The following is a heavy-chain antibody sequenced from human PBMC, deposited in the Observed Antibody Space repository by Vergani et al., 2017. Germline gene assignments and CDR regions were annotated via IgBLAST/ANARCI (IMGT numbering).Heavy chain of an antibody. D-gene: IGHD3-10*01. Sequence: QLQLQESGPGLVKPSETLSLTCTVSGGSISSSSYYWGWIRQPPGKGLEWIGSIYYSGSTNYNPSLKSRVTISVDTSKNQFSLKLSSVTAADTAVYYCAREEAYYYGSGRGGFDYWGQGTLVTVSS. V-gene: IGHV4-39*07. CDR2: IYYSGST. CDR3: AREEAYYYGSGRGGFDY. CDR1: GGSISSSSYY. J-gene: IGHJ4*02.